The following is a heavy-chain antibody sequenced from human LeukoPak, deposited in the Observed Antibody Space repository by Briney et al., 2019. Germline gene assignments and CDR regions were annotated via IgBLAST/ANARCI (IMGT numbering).Heavy chain of an antibody. CDR2: IYYSGST. CDR3: ARYCSSTSCDNDVY. J-gene: IGHJ4*02. Sequence: SETLSLTCTVSGGSISSSSYYWGWIRQPPGKGLEWIGSIYYSGSTYYNPSLKSRFTISVDTSKNQFSLKVSSVTAADTAVYYCARYCSSTSCDNDVYWGQGTLVTVSS. D-gene: IGHD2-2*01. V-gene: IGHV4-39*01. CDR1: GGSISSSSYY.